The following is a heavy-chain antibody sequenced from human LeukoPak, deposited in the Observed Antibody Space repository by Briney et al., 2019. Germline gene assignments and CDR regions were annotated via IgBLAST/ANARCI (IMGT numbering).Heavy chain of an antibody. Sequence: GGSLRLSCAASGFTFSSYAMHWVRQAPGKGLEWVAVISYDGSNKYYADSVKGRFTISRDNSKNTLYLQVNSLRAEDTAVYYCGGDSSGYYYEDYWGQGTLVTVSS. CDR2: ISYDGSNK. D-gene: IGHD3-22*01. J-gene: IGHJ4*02. V-gene: IGHV3-30-3*01. CDR3: GGDSSGYYYEDY. CDR1: GFTFSSYA.